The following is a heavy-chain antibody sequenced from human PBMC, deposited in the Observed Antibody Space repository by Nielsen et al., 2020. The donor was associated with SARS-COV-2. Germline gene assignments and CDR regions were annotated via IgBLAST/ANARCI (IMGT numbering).Heavy chain of an antibody. J-gene: IGHJ6*02. V-gene: IGHV1-3*01. Sequence: WVRQAPGQGLEWMGRISSWNGNTRSAQKFQGRVTITRDTSASTAYMELSSLRSEDTAVYYCARETSTRYCSSTSCYYYYGMDVWGQGTTVTVSS. CDR3: ARETSTRYCSSTSCYYYYGMDV. D-gene: IGHD2-2*01. CDR2: ISSWNGNT.